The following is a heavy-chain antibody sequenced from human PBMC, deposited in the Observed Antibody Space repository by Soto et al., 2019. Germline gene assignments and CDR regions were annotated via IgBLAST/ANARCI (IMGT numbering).Heavy chain of an antibody. Sequence: EVQVVESGGGLVQPGGSLRLSCAVSGFTFSDHYMDWVRQAPGKGLEWVGRSRNRVNSFTTEYAASVKGRFTISRDDSENSLYLQMNSLKTEDTAVYYCARVSSGWHYYFDYWGQGTLVTVSS. CDR3: ARVSSGWHYYFDY. D-gene: IGHD6-19*01. CDR2: SRNRVNSFTT. CDR1: GFTFSDHY. V-gene: IGHV3-72*01. J-gene: IGHJ4*02.